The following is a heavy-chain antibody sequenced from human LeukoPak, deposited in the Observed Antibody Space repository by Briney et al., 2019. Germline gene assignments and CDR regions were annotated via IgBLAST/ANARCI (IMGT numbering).Heavy chain of an antibody. CDR2: MNPNSGNT. CDR1: GYTFTSYD. D-gene: IGHD3-10*01. J-gene: IGHJ6*03. V-gene: IGHV1-8*01. Sequence: ASVKVSCKASGYTFTSYDINWVRQATGQGLEWMGWMNPNSGNTGYAQKFEGRVTMTRNTSISTAYMELSSLRSEDTAVYYCAREMYYYGSGSPLYYYYMDVWGKGTTVTISS. CDR3: AREMYYYGSGSPLYYYYMDV.